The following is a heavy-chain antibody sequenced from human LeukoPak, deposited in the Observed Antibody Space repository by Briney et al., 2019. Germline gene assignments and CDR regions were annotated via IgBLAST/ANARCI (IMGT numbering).Heavy chain of an antibody. Sequence: SETLSLTCTVSGGSISSYYWSWIRQPPGKGLEWIGYIYYSGSTNYNPSLESRVTISVDTSKNQFSLKLSSVTAADTAVYYCATTTGGDGYSNNKYYYYGMDVWGQGTTVTVSS. D-gene: IGHD5-24*01. V-gene: IGHV4-59*08. J-gene: IGHJ6*02. CDR3: ATTTGGDGYSNNKYYYYGMDV. CDR1: GGSISSYY. CDR2: IYYSGST.